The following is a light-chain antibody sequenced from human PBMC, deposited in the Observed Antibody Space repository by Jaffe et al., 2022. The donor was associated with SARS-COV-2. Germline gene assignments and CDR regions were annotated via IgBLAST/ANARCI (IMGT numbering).Light chain of an antibody. V-gene: IGLV2-14*03. CDR2: DVS. CDR1: SSDLGGYNF. Sequence: QSALTQPASVSGSPGQSITISCTGTSSDLGGYNFVSWYQQHPGKAPKLMISDVSNRPSGVSNRFSGSKSGNTASLTISGLQAEDEADYYCSSYTSTSTSVVFGGGTKLTVL. CDR3: SSYTSTSTSVV. J-gene: IGLJ2*01.